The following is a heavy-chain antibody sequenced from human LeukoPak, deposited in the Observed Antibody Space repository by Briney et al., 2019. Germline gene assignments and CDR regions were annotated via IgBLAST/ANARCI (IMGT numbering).Heavy chain of an antibody. J-gene: IGHJ6*02. CDR1: GFTFSDAW. Sequence: GGSLRLSCAASGFTFSDAWMKSKIDGETTDYAAPVEGRFTISRDDSKNTVYLQMNSLKTEDTAVYYCAAEPPWDVWGQGTAVTVSS. CDR3: AAEPPWDV. V-gene: IGHV3-15*01. CDR2: SKIDGETT.